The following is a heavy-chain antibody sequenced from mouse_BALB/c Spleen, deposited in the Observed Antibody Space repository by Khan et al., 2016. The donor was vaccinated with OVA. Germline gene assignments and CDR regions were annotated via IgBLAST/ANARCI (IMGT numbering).Heavy chain of an antibody. CDR3: AREGLRWVALEY. J-gene: IGHJ4*01. CDR1: GFTFTSYD. V-gene: IGHV1S56*01. CDR2: IYPGDDST. Sequence: VQLQEPGPELVKPGASVKISCKASGFTFTSYDVNWVKQRPGQGLEWIGWIYPGDDSTKYNENFKGKATLTADRSSSTAYMQLSSLTSEKSAVYFCAREGLRWVALEYWGQGTSLTVSS. D-gene: IGHD2-4*01.